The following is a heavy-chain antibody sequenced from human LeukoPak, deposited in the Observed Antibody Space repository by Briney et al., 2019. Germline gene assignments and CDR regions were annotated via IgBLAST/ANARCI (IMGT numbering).Heavy chain of an antibody. CDR2: IYTSGST. V-gene: IGHV4-4*07. CDR3: ARDQVSRWGYDSRRRAFDI. CDR1: GGSINSYY. D-gene: IGHD5-12*01. Sequence: PSETLSLTCTVSGGSINSYYWSWIRQPAGKGLEWIGRIYTSGSTNYNPSLKSRVTISVDTSKNQFSLKLSSVTAADTAVYYCARDQVSRWGYDSRRRAFDIWGQGTMVTVSS. J-gene: IGHJ3*02.